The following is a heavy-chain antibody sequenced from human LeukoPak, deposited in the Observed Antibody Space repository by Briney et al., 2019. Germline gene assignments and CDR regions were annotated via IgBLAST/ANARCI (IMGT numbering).Heavy chain of an antibody. Sequence: SETLSLTCTVSGGSISSYYWSWIWQPPGKGLEWIGYIYSSGSTNYNPSLKSRVTMSVDTSKNQFSLKLSSVTAADTAVYYCARHGPTREIDYWGQGTLVTVSS. V-gene: IGHV4-59*08. J-gene: IGHJ4*02. CDR2: IYSSGST. D-gene: IGHD5-12*01. CDR1: GGSISSYY. CDR3: ARHGPTREIDY.